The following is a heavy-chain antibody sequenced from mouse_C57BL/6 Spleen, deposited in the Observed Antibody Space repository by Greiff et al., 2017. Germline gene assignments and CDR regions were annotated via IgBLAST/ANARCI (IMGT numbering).Heavy chain of an antibody. Sequence: DVMLVESGGGLVKPGGSLKLSCAASGFTFSSYTMSWVRQTPEKRLEWVATISGGGGNTYYPDSVKGRFTISRDNAKSTLYLQMSSLRSEDTALYYCARQREGYFDVWGTGTTVTVSS. CDR1: GFTFSSYT. CDR3: ARQREGYFDV. J-gene: IGHJ1*03. CDR2: ISGGGGNT. V-gene: IGHV5-9*01.